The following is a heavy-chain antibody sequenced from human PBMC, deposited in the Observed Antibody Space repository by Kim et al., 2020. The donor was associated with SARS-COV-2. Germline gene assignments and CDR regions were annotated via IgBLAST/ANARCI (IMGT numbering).Heavy chain of an antibody. CDR3: ATDLAHSLVSRYFYGMDV. CDR2: ITGSGSNK. CDR1: GFTFSNYA. Sequence: GGSLRLSCTASGFTFSNYAMHWVRQAPGKGLEWVSVITGSGSNKYYADSVRGRFTISRDNSKNTLYLQMNSLRVDDTAVYYCATDLAHSLVSRYFYGMDV. V-gene: IGHV3-30*04. J-gene: IGHJ6*01. D-gene: IGHD2-8*02.